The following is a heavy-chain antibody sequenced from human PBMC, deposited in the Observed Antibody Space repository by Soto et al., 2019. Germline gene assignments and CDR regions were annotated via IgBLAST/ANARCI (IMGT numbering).Heavy chain of an antibody. CDR2: IYYSGST. CDR1: GGYINSYY. Sequence: SETLSLTCTVSGGYINSYYWNWIRQPPGKGLEWIGYIYYSGSTNYNPSLKSRVVISVDTSKNQFSLKLRSVTAAYTAMYYCAKNDDHGSSYHGMDVWGQGTTVTVSS. J-gene: IGHJ6*01. V-gene: IGHV4-59*01. D-gene: IGHD4-17*01. CDR3: AKNDDHGSSYHGMDV.